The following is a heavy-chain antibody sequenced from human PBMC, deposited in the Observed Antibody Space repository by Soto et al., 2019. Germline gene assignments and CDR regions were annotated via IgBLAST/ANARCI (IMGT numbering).Heavy chain of an antibody. D-gene: IGHD2-15*01. CDR2: IWYDGSNK. J-gene: IGHJ3*02. Sequence: VAVIWYDGSNKYYADSVKGRFTISRDNSKNTLYLQMNSLRAEDTAVYYCARPYCSGGSCYPLDAFDIWGQGTMVTVSS. V-gene: IGHV3-33*01. CDR3: ARPYCSGGSCYPLDAFDI.